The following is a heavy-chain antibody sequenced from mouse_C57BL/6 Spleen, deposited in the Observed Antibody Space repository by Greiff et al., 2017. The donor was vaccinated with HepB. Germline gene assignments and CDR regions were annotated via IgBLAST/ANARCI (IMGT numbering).Heavy chain of an antibody. CDR2: NDPSDSYT. Sequence: QVQLQQPGAELVMPGASVKLSCKASGYTFTSYWMHWVKQRPGQGLEWIGENDPSDSYTNYNQKFKGKSTLTVDKSSSTAYMQLSSLTSEDSAVYYCARGELPYFDYWGQGTTLTVSS. D-gene: IGHD1-3*01. V-gene: IGHV1-69*01. J-gene: IGHJ2*01. CDR3: ARGELPYFDY. CDR1: GYTFTSYW.